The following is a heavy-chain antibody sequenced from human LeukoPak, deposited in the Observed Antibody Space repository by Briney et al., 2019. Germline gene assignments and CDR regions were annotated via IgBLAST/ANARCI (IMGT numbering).Heavy chain of an antibody. Sequence: ESLKISCKGSGYSFTSYWIGWVRQMPGKGLEWMGIIYPGDSGTRYSPSFQGQVTISADKSISTAYLQWSSLKASDTAMYYCARHYCSSTSCYSTPLDYWGQGTLVTVSS. J-gene: IGHJ4*02. CDR1: GYSFTSYW. CDR3: ARHYCSSTSCYSTPLDY. CDR2: IYPGDSGT. V-gene: IGHV5-51*01. D-gene: IGHD2-2*01.